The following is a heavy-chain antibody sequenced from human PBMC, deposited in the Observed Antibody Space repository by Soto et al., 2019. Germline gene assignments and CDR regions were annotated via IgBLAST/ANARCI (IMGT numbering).Heavy chain of an antibody. CDR3: ARGSGSSNRFDY. V-gene: IGHV1-69*13. CDR1: GATFSSYA. D-gene: IGHD1-26*01. J-gene: IGHJ4*02. Sequence: LVKVSCKAPGATFSSYAISWVRQAPGQGLEWMGGINPIFGTANYAQKFQGRGTITADESTSTAYMELSSLRSEDTAVYYWARGSGSSNRFDYWGQGTLVTVSS. CDR2: INPIFGTA.